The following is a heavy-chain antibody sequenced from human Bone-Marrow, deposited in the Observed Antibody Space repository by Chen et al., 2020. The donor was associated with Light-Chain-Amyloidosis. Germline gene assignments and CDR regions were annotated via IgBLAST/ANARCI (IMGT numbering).Heavy chain of an antibody. Sequence: VESWGGLVQPGRSLRLSCIGSGFTFGDYAMSWVRQAPGKGLEWVGFIRPKAYGGTTDYAASVKGRFTISRDDSKSIAYLQMNSLKTEDTALYYCTRDSLVASVRGMDVWGQGTTVTVSS. CDR3: TRDSLVASVRGMDV. D-gene: IGHD5-12*01. CDR1: GFTFGDYA. J-gene: IGHJ6*02. CDR2: IRPKAYGGTT. V-gene: IGHV3-49*04.